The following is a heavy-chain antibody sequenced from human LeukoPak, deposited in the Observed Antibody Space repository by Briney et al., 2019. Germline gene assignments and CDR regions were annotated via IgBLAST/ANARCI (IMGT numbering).Heavy chain of an antibody. CDR3: AKARITMIVVVPFDY. CDR2: ISGSGGST. Sequence: QPGGSLRLSCAASGFIFSRYVMSWVRPAPGKGLEWVSIISGSGGSTYYADSVKGRFTISRDNSKNTLCLQMNSLRAEDTAVYYCAKARITMIVVVPFDYWGQGALVTVSS. J-gene: IGHJ4*02. D-gene: IGHD3-22*01. V-gene: IGHV3-23*01. CDR1: GFIFSRYV.